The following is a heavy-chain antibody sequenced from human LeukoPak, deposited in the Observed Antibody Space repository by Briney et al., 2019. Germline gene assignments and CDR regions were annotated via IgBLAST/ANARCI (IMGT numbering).Heavy chain of an antibody. V-gene: IGHV4-34*01. J-gene: IGHJ6*03. CDR3: ARVTYCSSTSCYRNYYYMDV. CDR1: GGSFSGYY. Sequence: SETLSLTCAVYGGSFSGYYWSWIRQPPGKGLEWIGEINHSGSTNYNPSLKSRVTISVDTSKNQSSLKLSSVTAADTAVYYCARVTYCSSTSCYRNYYYMDVWGKGTTVTVSS. CDR2: INHSGST. D-gene: IGHD2-2*01.